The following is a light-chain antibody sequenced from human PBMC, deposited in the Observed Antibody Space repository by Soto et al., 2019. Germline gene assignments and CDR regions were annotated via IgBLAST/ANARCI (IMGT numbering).Light chain of an antibody. CDR2: EVS. CDR1: SSDVGGYNY. J-gene: IGLJ1*01. Sequence: QSALTQPSSASGSPGQSVTISCTGTSSDVGGYNYVSWYQQHPGKAPKLMIYEVSKRPSGVPDRFSGSKSGNTASLTVSGLQAEDEADYYCSSYAGSNNFRYVFGTGTKLTVL. V-gene: IGLV2-8*01. CDR3: SSYAGSNNFRYV.